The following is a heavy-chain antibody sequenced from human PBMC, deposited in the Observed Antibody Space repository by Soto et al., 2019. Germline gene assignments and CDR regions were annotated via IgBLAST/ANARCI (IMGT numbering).Heavy chain of an antibody. J-gene: IGHJ6*01. CDR2: IGTAGDT. CDR1: GLTFSSYD. D-gene: IGHD4-4*01. V-gene: IGHV3-13*01. CDR3: ARGTYTNYGYYYHGMEV. Sequence: GSLILSCACSGLTFSSYDMQFVRQPTGKGLDWVSAIGTAGDTYYPGSVTGRLTISRENAKKSLYLQTNRLRDGDTAVYSCARGTYTNYGYYYHGMEVRGQRTTVTVYS.